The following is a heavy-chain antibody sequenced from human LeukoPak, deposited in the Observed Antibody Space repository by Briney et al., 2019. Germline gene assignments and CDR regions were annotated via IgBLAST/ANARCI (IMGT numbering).Heavy chain of an antibody. Sequence: ASVKVSCKASGGTFSSYAISWVRQAPGQGLEWMGWISAYNGNTNYAQKLQGRVTMTTDTSTSTAYMELRSLRSDDTAVYYCARAGDCTNGVCYRDWGQGTLVTVSS. V-gene: IGHV1-18*01. CDR2: ISAYNGNT. CDR1: GGTFSSYA. CDR3: ARAGDCTNGVCYRD. J-gene: IGHJ4*02. D-gene: IGHD2-8*01.